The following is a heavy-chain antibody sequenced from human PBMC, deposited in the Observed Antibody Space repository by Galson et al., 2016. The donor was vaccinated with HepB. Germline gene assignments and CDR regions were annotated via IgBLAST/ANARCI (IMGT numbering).Heavy chain of an antibody. J-gene: IGHJ4*01. CDR3: AHRNRGYNWDDGHFDY. CDR1: GFSLSTSGVG. V-gene: IGHV2-5*02. Sequence: PALVKPTQTLTLTCTFSGFSLSTSGVGVGWIRQPPGKALEWLALIYWDNDKRYSPSLKSRLTITKDTSKNQVVLTMTNMDPVDTATYYCAHRNRGYNWDDGHFDYWGHGTLVTVPS. D-gene: IGHD1-1*01. CDR2: IYWDNDK.